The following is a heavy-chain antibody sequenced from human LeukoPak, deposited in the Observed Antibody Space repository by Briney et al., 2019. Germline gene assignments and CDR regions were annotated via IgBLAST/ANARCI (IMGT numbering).Heavy chain of an antibody. V-gene: IGHV1-69*02. CDR1: GGTFSSYT. CDR3: AHHDVTIFGVVINYYYGMDV. D-gene: IGHD3-3*01. Sequence: GSSVKVSCKASGGTFSSYTISWVRQAPGQGLEWMGRIIPILGIANYAQKFQGRVTITADKSTSTAYMELSSLRSEDTAVYYCAHHDVTIFGVVINYYYGMDVWGQGTRSPSP. CDR2: IIPILGIA. J-gene: IGHJ6*02.